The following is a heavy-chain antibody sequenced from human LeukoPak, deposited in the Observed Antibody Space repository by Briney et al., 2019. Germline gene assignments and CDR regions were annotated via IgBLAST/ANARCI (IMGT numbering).Heavy chain of an antibody. CDR3: ARVALISGWYGTTNPFDP. CDR1: GYTFTSYD. J-gene: IGHJ5*02. Sequence: GASVKVSCKASGYTFTSYDINWVRQATGQGLEWMGWMNPNSGNTGYAKKFQGRVTMTRNTSISTAYMELSSLRSEDTAVYYCARVALISGWYGTTNPFDPWGQGTLVTVSS. V-gene: IGHV1-8*01. CDR2: MNPNSGNT. D-gene: IGHD6-19*01.